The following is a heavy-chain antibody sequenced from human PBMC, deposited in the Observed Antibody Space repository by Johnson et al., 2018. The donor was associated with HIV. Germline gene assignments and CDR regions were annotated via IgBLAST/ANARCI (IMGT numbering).Heavy chain of an antibody. CDR3: AKGSRGVIID. Sequence: QVQLVESGGGVVQPGRSLRLSCAASGFTFSSYGMYWVRQAPGKGLAWLAVIWYDGRNKYYADSVKGRFTISRDNSKNTLYLQMNSLRAEDTAVYYCAKGSRGVIIDWGQGTMVAVSS. CDR2: IWYDGRNK. CDR1: GFTFSSYG. D-gene: IGHD3-10*01. J-gene: IGHJ3*01. V-gene: IGHV3-33*06.